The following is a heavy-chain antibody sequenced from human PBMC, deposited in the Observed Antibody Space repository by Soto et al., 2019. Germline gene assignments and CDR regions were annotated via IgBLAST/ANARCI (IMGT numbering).Heavy chain of an antibody. Sequence: GASVKVSCKASGYTFTSYDINWVRQATGQGLEWMGWINPNSGGTNYAQKFQGRVTMTRDTSISTAYMELSRLRSDDTAVYYCARVPNWNYFDYWGQGTLVTVSS. CDR2: INPNSGGT. D-gene: IGHD1-1*01. V-gene: IGHV1-2*02. CDR3: ARVPNWNYFDY. CDR1: GYTFTSYD. J-gene: IGHJ4*02.